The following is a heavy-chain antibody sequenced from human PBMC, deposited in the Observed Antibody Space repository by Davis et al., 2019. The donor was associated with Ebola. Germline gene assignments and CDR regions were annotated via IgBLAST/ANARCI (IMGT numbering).Heavy chain of an antibody. CDR3: ARRHGACWFDP. D-gene: IGHD3-10*01. V-gene: IGHV4-59*12. J-gene: IGHJ5*02. CDR1: GGSISSYY. Sequence: SETLSLTCTVSGGSISSYYWSWIRQPPGKGLEWLGYIYYSGSTNYNPSLKSRVTISVDTSKNQFSLKLSSVTAADTAVYYCARRHGACWFDPWGQGTLVTVSS. CDR2: IYYSGST.